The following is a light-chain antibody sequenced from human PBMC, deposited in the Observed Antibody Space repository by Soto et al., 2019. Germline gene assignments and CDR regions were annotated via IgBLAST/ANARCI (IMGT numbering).Light chain of an antibody. CDR3: QQSYSTPRCT. V-gene: IGKV1-39*01. Sequence: DIQMTQSPSSLSASVGDRVTITCRASQSISSYLNWYQQKPGKAPKLLIYAASSLQSGVPSRFSGSASGTDFILTISSMQTVDFATYYCQQSYSTPRCTFRQGTKLEIK. CDR2: AAS. CDR1: QSISSY. J-gene: IGKJ2*02.